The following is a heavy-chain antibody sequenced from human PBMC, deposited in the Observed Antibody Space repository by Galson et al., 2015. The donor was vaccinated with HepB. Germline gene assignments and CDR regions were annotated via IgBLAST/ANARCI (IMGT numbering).Heavy chain of an antibody. Sequence: SLRLSCAASGFAFSSYSMNWVRQAPGKGLKWVSSISSSRSYIYYADSVKGRFTISRDNAKNSLYLQMNSLRAEDTAVYYFARDAGAAAGTGVVYWGQGTLVTVSS. CDR3: ARDAGAAAGTGVVY. J-gene: IGHJ4*02. D-gene: IGHD6-13*01. CDR1: GFAFSSYS. V-gene: IGHV3-21*01. CDR2: ISSSRSYI.